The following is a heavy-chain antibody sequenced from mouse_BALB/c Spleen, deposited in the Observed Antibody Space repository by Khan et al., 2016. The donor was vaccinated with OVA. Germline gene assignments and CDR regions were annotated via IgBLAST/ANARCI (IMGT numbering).Heavy chain of an antibody. J-gene: IGHJ2*01. V-gene: IGHV3-2*02. Sequence: EVQLQESGPGLVKPSQSLSLTCTVTGYSITSGYGWNWIRQFPGNKLEWMGYISYSGSTTYNPSLKSRISITRDTSKNQFFLQLNSVTTEDTSASYCDRRDRIKYWGQGTTVTVSS. D-gene: IGHD2-14*01. CDR3: DRRDRIKY. CDR1: GYSITSGYG. CDR2: ISYSGST.